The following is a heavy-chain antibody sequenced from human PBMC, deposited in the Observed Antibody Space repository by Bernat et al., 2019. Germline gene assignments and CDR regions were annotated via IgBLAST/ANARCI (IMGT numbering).Heavy chain of an antibody. CDR1: GFTFSSYS. CDR2: ISSSSSTI. Sequence: EVQLVESGGGLVQPGGSLRLSCAASGFTFSSYSMNWVRQAPGKGLEWVSYISSSSSTIYYADSVKGRFTISRDNAKNSLYLQMNSLRDEDTAVYYCARPSFTVTRYSYAFDIWGKGTTVTVSS. CDR3: ARPSFTVTRYSYAFDI. J-gene: IGHJ3*02. V-gene: IGHV3-48*02. D-gene: IGHD4-17*01.